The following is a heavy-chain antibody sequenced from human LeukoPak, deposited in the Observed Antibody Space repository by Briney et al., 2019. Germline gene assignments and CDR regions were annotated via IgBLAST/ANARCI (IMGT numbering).Heavy chain of an antibody. CDR2: VNRNSGTI. D-gene: IGHD1-26*01. V-gene: IGHV3-9*01. CDR1: GFTFYDYA. J-gene: IGHJ3*01. Sequence: GRSLTLSRAASGFTFYDYAMHWVRQVPGKGLEWVGGVNRNSGTIAYGDSVKGRFTTPRDNARNSLYLQMNSLRTEDTALYYCAKDLAVGTTPRVYAFDVWGQGTMVTVS. CDR3: AKDLAVGTTPRVYAFDV.